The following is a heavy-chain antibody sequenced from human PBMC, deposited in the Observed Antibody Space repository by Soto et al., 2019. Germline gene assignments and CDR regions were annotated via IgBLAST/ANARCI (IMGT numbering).Heavy chain of an antibody. D-gene: IGHD3-10*01. J-gene: IGHJ4*02. V-gene: IGHV3-23*01. CDR3: AKEYHYASGTYLDDFGC. CDR2: ISGSDGST. Sequence: EVQLLESGGDLVQPGGSLRLSCTASGFTFSNYAMSWVRQAPGKGLEWVSTISGSDGSTYYADTVKGRFTISRDNSKNTLFLQMNSLRAADTGLYYWAKEYHYASGTYLDDFGCWGQGTLVTVSS. CDR1: GFTFSNYA.